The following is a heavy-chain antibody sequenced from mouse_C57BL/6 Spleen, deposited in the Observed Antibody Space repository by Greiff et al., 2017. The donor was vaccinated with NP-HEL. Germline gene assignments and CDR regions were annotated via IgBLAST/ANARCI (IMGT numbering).Heavy chain of an antibody. CDR1: GFTFSDYY. CDR3: ARDSYYGSSYWYFDV. V-gene: IGHV5-16*01. Sequence: EVQLVESEGGLVQPGSSMKLSCTASGFTFSDYYMAWVRQVPEKGLEWVANINYDGSSTYYLDSLKSRFIISRDNAKNILYLQMSSLKSEDTATYYCARDSYYGSSYWYFDVWGTGTTVTVSS. D-gene: IGHD1-1*01. CDR2: INYDGSST. J-gene: IGHJ1*03.